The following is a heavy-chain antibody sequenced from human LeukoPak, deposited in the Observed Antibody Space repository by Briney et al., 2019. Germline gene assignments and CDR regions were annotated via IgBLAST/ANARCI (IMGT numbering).Heavy chain of an antibody. D-gene: IGHD5-18*01. CDR1: GFTFSSYS. V-gene: IGHV3-21*04. CDR2: ISSSSSYI. CDR3: AKRIQSAMATGY. J-gene: IGHJ4*02. Sequence: AGGSLRLSCAASGFTFSSYSMNWVRQAPGEGLEWVSSISSSSSYIYYADSVKGRFTISRDNSKNTLYLQMNSLRAEDTAVYYCAKRIQSAMATGYWGQGTLVTVSS.